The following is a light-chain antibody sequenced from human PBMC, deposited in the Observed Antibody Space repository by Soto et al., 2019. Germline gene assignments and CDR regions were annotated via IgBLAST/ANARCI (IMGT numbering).Light chain of an antibody. Sequence: DIPMTQSPSSLSASVGDRVTITCRASQSISNYLNWYQQKPGKVPKLLIYAASSLQSGVPSRFSGSGYGTDFTLTISSLQPEDFASYYCQQSYKTPLVTFGQGTRLEIK. CDR1: QSISNY. V-gene: IGKV1-39*01. CDR3: QQSYKTPLVT. CDR2: AAS. J-gene: IGKJ5*01.